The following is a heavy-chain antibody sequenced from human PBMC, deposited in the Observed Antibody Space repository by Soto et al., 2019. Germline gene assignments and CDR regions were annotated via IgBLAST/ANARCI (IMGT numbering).Heavy chain of an antibody. CDR3: XXXXXGXFDWDPYYYYGMDV. Sequence: QVQLVQSGAEVKKPGSSVKVSCKASGGTFSSYAISWVRQAPGQGLEWMGGIIPIFGTANYAQKFQGRVTITADESTSTAYMELSSLRSEDTAVYYXXXXXXGXFDWDPYYYYGMDVWGQGTTVTVSS. D-gene: IGHD3-9*01. CDR1: GGTFSSYA. CDR2: IIPIFGTA. J-gene: IGHJ6*02. V-gene: IGHV1-69*01.